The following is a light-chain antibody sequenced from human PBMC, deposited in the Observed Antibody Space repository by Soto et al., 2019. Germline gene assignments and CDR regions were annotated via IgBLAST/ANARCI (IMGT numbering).Light chain of an antibody. CDR1: QSISSW. J-gene: IGKJ2*01. CDR2: KAS. CDR3: QQYNSLYT. V-gene: IGKV1-5*03. Sequence: DIQMTQSPSTLSASVGDRVTITCRASQSISSWLAWYQQKPGKAPKLLIYKASSLESGVPSRFSGSGSGTEFTLTISSLQPDDFATYDCQQYNSLYTFSQGTKLEIK.